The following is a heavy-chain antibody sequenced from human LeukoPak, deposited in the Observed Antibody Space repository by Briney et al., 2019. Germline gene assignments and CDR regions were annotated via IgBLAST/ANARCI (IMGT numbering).Heavy chain of an antibody. CDR2: ISRSSSAI. J-gene: IGHJ4*02. D-gene: IGHD5-18*01. V-gene: IGHV3-48*04. CDR3: ARDTSMVTDYFDY. CDR1: GFTFSRYG. Sequence: GGSLRLSCAASGFTFSRYGLNWVRQAPGKGLQWVSYISRSSSAIYYAASVKGRFTVSRDNAKDSLYLHMNSLRADDTAVYYCARDTSMVTDYFDYWGQGTLVTVSS.